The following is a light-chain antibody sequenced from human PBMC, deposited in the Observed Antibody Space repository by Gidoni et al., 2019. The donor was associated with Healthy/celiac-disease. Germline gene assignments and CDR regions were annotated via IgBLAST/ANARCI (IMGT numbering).Light chain of an antibody. CDR1: TTNIGSNP. CDR3: ATWVDRLNGLT. V-gene: IGLV1-44*01. Sequence: QSVLTRPPSATGTPGQTITLSCSEGTTNIGSNPVHWYQHIPDASPMLLIYRNSQRPSGVPDRFSGSKSGTSASLAISDLQSEDEADYYCATWVDRLNGLTFGGGTKLTVL. J-gene: IGLJ2*01. CDR2: RNS.